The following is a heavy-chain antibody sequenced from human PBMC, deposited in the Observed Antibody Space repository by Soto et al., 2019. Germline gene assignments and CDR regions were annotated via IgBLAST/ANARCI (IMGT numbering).Heavy chain of an antibody. V-gene: IGHV4-59*13. CDR1: AGAISSDY. J-gene: IGHJ4*02. CDR2: IYYSGST. D-gene: IGHD6-19*01. CDR3: ARGIAVAGKRFDY. Sequence: PSETLSLTCTVSAGAISSDYWSWIRQPPGKGLEWIGYIYYSGSTFYNPSLKSRVSISIDTSKNQFSLKLSSVTTADTAVYYCARGIAVAGKRFDYWGQGTLVIVSA.